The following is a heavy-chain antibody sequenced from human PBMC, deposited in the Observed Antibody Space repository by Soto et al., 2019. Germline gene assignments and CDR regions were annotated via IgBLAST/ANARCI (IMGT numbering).Heavy chain of an antibody. CDR2: ISYSGST. D-gene: IGHD2-8*01. CDR3: ARGTRYCTNGICYEEIYWMDV. J-gene: IGHJ6*04. Sequence: PSETLSLTCTISGGPISSYCWTWIRQPPGKGLEWIGHISYSGSTNYNPSLKSRVTISVDTSKNQFSLKLTSVTAADTAVYYCARGTRYCTNGICYEEIYWMDVWGTGTTVTVSS. V-gene: IGHV4-59*01. CDR1: GGPISSYC.